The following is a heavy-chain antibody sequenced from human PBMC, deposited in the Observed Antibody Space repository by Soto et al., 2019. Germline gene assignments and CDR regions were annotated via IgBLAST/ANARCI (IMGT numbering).Heavy chain of an antibody. CDR3: GRRLSCDYYWYFDL. D-gene: IGHD4-17*01. CDR2: IYSGGST. Sequence: EVQLVETGGGLIQPGGSLRLSCAASGFTVSSNYMSWVRQAPGKGLEWVSVIYSGGSTYYADSVKGRFTISRDNSKNTLYLQMNSLRAEDTAVYYCGRRLSCDYYWYFDLWGRGTLVTVSS. V-gene: IGHV3-53*02. CDR1: GFTVSSNY. J-gene: IGHJ2*01.